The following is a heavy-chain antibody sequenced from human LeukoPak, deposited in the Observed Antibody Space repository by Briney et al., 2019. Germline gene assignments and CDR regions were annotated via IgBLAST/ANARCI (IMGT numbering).Heavy chain of an antibody. D-gene: IGHD5-18*01. CDR3: AKGGRGFSYGSLDY. J-gene: IGHJ4*02. CDR1: RFTFSSYA. Sequence: GGSLRLSCAASRFTFSSYAMHWVRQTPGKGLEWVAVISSDGSNTYYATSVKGRFTISRDNSKNTLYLQMNSLRVEDSAVYYCAKGGRGFSYGSLDYWGQGALVTVSS. CDR2: ISSDGSNT. V-gene: IGHV3-30-3*01.